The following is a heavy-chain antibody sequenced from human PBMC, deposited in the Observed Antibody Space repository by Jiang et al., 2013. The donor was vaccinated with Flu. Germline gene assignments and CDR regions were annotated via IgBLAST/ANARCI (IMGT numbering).Heavy chain of an antibody. CDR1: GGSISSYY. Sequence: PGLVKPSETLSLTCTVSGGSISSYYWSWIRQPPGKGLEWIGYIYYSGSTNYNPSLKSRVTISVDASKNQFSLKLSSVTAADTAVYYCARFRGSYNAFDYWGQGTLVTVSS. D-gene: IGHD1-26*01. V-gene: IGHV4-59*01. J-gene: IGHJ4*02. CDR3: ARFRGSYNAFDY. CDR2: IYYSGST.